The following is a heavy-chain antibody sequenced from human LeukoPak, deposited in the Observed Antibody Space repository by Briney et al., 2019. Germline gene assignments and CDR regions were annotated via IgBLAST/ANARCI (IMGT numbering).Heavy chain of an antibody. Sequence: GGSLRLSFAASGFTFSSYGMHWVRQAPGKGREWGAVILYDGSNKYYADSVKARFTISRDNSKNTLYLQMNSLRAEDTAVYYCARALIVVVPAAMDYWGQGTMVTVSS. CDR1: GFTFSSYG. J-gene: IGHJ4*02. D-gene: IGHD2-2*01. CDR3: ARALIVVVPAAMDY. V-gene: IGHV3-33*01. CDR2: ILYDGSNK.